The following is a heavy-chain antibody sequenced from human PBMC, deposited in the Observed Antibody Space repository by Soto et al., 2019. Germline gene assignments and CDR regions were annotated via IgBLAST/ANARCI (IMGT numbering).Heavy chain of an antibody. D-gene: IGHD3-16*01. J-gene: IGHJ4*02. CDR2: IGSRTSDI. V-gene: IGHV3-21*01. CDR3: ARESFSASPNFFDY. Sequence: PGGSLRLSCAASGFTLSRHTMNWVRQAPGKGLEWVSFIGSRTSDIYYADSVKGRFTISRDNAKNSLELQMNSLRADGTALYYCARESFSASPNFFDYWGRGTQVTVSS. CDR1: GFTLSRHT.